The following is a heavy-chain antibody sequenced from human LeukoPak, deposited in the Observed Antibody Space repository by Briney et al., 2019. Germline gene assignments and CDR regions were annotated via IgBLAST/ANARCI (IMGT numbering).Heavy chain of an antibody. D-gene: IGHD6-13*01. J-gene: IGHJ5*02. CDR3: AKIGSAGTLLYWFDP. CDR1: GSNFSTYG. Sequence: GGSLRPSCAASGSNFSTYGMHWVRQAPGKGLEWVAVISYDGSSKYYADSVKGRFTISRDNSKNTLYLQMNSLRAEDTAVYYCAKIGSAGTLLYWFDPWGQGTLVTVSS. V-gene: IGHV3-30*18. CDR2: ISYDGSSK.